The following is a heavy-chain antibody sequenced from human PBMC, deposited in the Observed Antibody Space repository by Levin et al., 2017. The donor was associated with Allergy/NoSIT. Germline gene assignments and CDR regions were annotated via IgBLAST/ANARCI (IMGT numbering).Heavy chain of an antibody. Sequence: GESLKISCAASGFTFSSYSMNWVRQAPGKGLEWVSYSSRSSSTIYYADSVKGRFTISRDNAKNSLYLQMNSLRDEDTAVYYCARAGDYDYSNLAYWGQGTLVTVSS. V-gene: IGHV3-48*02. J-gene: IGHJ4*02. D-gene: IGHD4-11*01. CDR1: GFTFSSYS. CDR2: SSRSSSTI. CDR3: ARAGDYDYSNLAY.